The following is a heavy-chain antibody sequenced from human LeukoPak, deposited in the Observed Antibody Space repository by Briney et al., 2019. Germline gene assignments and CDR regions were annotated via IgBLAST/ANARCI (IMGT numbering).Heavy chain of an antibody. D-gene: IGHD3-22*01. CDR2: INHSGST. CDR1: GGSFSGYY. CDR3: ARGAQTYYDKAPVDY. V-gene: IGHV4-34*01. J-gene: IGHJ4*02. Sequence: SETLSLTCAVYGGSFSGYYWSWIRQPPGKGLEWIGEINHSGSTKYNPSLKSRVNISVDTSKSQFSLKLNSMTAADTAVYYCARGAQTYYDKAPVDYWGQGTLVTVSS.